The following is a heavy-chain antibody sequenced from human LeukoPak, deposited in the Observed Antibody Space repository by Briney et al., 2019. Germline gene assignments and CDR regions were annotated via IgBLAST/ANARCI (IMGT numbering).Heavy chain of an antibody. CDR3: ASRITMVRGEEGVDY. CDR1: GFTFSSYW. CDR2: IKQDGREK. J-gene: IGHJ4*02. Sequence: PGGSLRLSCAASGFTFSSYWMSWVRQAPGKGLEWGANIKQDGREKYYVYSVKGRFTISRDNAKNSLYLQMNSLRAEDTALYYCASRITMVRGEEGVDYWGQGTLVTVPS. V-gene: IGHV3-7*01. D-gene: IGHD3-10*01.